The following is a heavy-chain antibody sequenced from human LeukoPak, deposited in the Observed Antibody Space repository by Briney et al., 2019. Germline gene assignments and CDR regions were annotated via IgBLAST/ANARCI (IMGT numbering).Heavy chain of an antibody. CDR1: GFTFSSYS. V-gene: IGHV3-21*01. CDR2: ISSSSSYI. CDR3: ARDYDFWSGYLGY. D-gene: IGHD3-3*01. J-gene: IGHJ4*02. Sequence: GGSLRLSYAASGFTFSSYSMNWVRQAPGKGLEWVSSISSSSSYIYYADPVKGRFTISRDNAKNSLYLQMNSLRAEDTAVYYCARDYDFWSGYLGYWGQGTLVTVSS.